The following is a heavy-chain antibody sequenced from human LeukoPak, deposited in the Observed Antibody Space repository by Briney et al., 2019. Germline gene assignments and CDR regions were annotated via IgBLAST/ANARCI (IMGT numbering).Heavy chain of an antibody. V-gene: IGHV3-23*01. Sequence: GGSLRLSCAASGFTFSSYAMSWVRQAPGNGLEWVSAISGSGGSTYYADSVKGRFTISRDNSKNTLYLQMNSLRAEDTAVYYCAKDLSVGATKYPSVIDYWGQGTLVTVSS. CDR3: AKDLSVGATKYPSVIDY. CDR1: GFTFSSYA. J-gene: IGHJ4*02. D-gene: IGHD1-26*01. CDR2: ISGSGGST.